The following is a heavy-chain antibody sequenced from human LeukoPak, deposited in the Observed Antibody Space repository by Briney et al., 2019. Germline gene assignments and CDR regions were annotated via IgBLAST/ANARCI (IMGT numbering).Heavy chain of an antibody. CDR2: ISYDDSFI. Sequence: GGSLRLSCAASGFIFSSHHMHWVRQPPGKGLEWVSSISYDDSFIYYGNSMKGRFTISRDNANNLLYLQMNSLRAEDTAVYYCARDSNPEWLVQYYYGMDVWGQGTTVTVSS. D-gene: IGHD6-19*01. CDR1: GFIFSSHH. CDR3: ARDSNPEWLVQYYYGMDV. V-gene: IGHV3-21*01. J-gene: IGHJ6*02.